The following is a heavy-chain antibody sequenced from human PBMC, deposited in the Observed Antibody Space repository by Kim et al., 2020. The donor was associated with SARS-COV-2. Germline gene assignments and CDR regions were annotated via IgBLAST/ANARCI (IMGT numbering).Heavy chain of an antibody. CDR1: GYTFTSYG. V-gene: IGHV1-18*01. Sequence: ASVKVSCKASGYTFTSYGISWVRQAPGQGLEWMGWISAYNGNTNYAQKLQGRVTMTTDTSTSTAYMELRSLRSDDTAVYYCASRTTRWDAFDIWGQGTMVTVSS. CDR3: ASRTTRWDAFDI. D-gene: IGHD1-1*01. CDR2: ISAYNGNT. J-gene: IGHJ3*02.